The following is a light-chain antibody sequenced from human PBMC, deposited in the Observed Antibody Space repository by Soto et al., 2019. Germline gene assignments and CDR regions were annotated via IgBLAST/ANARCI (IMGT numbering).Light chain of an antibody. CDR2: GAS. V-gene: IGKV3-20*01. CDR3: QQYGSSLRFT. CDR1: QSVSSSY. Sequence: EIVLTQSPGTLSLSPGERATLSCRASQSVSSSYLAWYQQKPGQAPRLLIYGASSRATGIPDRFSGSGSGTDFTLTISRQEPEDFALYYCQQYGSSLRFTFGPGTKVDIK. J-gene: IGKJ3*01.